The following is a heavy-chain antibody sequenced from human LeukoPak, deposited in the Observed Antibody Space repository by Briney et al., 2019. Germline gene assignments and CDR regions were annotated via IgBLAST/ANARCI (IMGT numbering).Heavy chain of an antibody. D-gene: IGHD6-19*01. V-gene: IGHV4-61*02. CDR1: GGSISSGSYY. CDR2: IYTSGST. J-gene: IGHJ3*02. CDR3: AREWSRGWSRRDDAFDI. Sequence: SETLSLTCTVSGGSISSGSYYWSWIRQPAGKGLEWIGRIYTSGSTNYNPSLKSRVTISVDTSKSQFSLKLSSVTAADTAVYYCAREWSRGWSRRDDAFDIWGQGTMVTVSS.